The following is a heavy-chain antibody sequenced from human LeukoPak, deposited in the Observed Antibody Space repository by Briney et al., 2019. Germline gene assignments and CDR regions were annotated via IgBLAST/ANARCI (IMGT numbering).Heavy chain of an antibody. CDR3: ASYYGSGSYYKRDGMDV. V-gene: IGHV1-69*06. CDR1: GGTFSSYA. D-gene: IGHD3-10*01. Sequence: WASVQVSCKASGGTFSSYAISWVRQAPGQGLEWMGGIIPIFGTANYAQKFQGRVTITADKSTSTAYMELSSLRSEDTAVYYCASYYGSGSYYKRDGMDVWGKGTTVTVSS. CDR2: IIPIFGTA. J-gene: IGHJ6*04.